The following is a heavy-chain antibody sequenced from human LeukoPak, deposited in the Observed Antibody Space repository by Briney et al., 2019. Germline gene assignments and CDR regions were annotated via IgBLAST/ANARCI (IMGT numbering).Heavy chain of an antibody. V-gene: IGHV3-20*04. CDR2: INWNGGST. J-gene: IGHJ4*02. CDR3: AKTKALGYCSSTSCYTEGPPYYFDY. Sequence: GGSLRLSCAASGYTFDDYGMSWVRQAPGKGLEWVSGINWNGGSTGYADSVKGRFTISRDNAKNSLYLHMHSLRAEDTALYYCAKTKALGYCSSTSCYTEGPPYYFDYWGQGTLVTVSS. CDR1: GYTFDDYG. D-gene: IGHD2-2*02.